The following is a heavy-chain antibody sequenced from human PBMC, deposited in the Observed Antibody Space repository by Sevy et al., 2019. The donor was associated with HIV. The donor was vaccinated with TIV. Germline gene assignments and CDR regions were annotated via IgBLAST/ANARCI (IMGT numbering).Heavy chain of an antibody. CDR2: IYYRGST. V-gene: IGHV4-61*01. CDR3: ARVQWSYRDY. CDR1: GGSVSSGSYY. Sequence: SETLSLTCTVSGGSVSSGSYYWSWIRQPPGKGLEWIGYIYYRGSTNYNPSLKSRVTISVDTSKNQFSLTLSSVTAADTAGYYSARVQWSYRDYWGQGTLVTVSS. J-gene: IGHJ4*02. D-gene: IGHD1-26*01.